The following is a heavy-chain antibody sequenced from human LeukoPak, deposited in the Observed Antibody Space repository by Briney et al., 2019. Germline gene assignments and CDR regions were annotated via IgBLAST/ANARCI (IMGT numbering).Heavy chain of an antibody. CDR2: LNEDGSTT. CDR1: EFTFSDYA. J-gene: IGHJ4*02. V-gene: IGHV3-23*01. D-gene: IGHD1-7*01. Sequence: GGSLRLSCVASEFTFSDYAMSWVRQAPGKGLEWVSGLNEDGSTTFYADSVQGRFIISRDNSQNIVYLQMSSLRVEDTAVYYCVKDYPRVGVTGTTSFFDYWGQGNLVTVSS. CDR3: VKDYPRVGVTGTTSFFDY.